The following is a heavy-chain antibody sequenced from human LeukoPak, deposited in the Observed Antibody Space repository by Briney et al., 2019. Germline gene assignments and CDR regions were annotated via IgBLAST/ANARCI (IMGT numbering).Heavy chain of an antibody. J-gene: IGHJ4*02. Sequence: SETLSLTCIVSGDSITNHYWSLIRRPPGKGLEWIGYIYYSGSINYNPSLKSRVTISVDTSKNQFSLKLSSVTAADTAVYYCAREGSSSSPRYDYWGQGTLVTVSS. CDR2: IYYSGSI. D-gene: IGHD6-13*01. V-gene: IGHV4-59*11. CDR1: GDSITNHY. CDR3: AREGSSSSPRYDY.